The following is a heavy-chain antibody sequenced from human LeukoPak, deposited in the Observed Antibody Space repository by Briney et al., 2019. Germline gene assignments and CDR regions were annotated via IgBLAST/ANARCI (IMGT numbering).Heavy chain of an antibody. Sequence: ASVKVSCKASGYTFTSYDINWVRQATGQGLEWVGWMNPNSGNSGYAQKFQGRVTMTRNPSISTVYMELSSLRSEETAVYYCARAVAGTLNYYSYYMDVWGKGTTVTISS. CDR2: MNPNSGNS. J-gene: IGHJ6*03. D-gene: IGHD6-19*01. CDR3: ARAVAGTLNYYSYYMDV. CDR1: GYTFTSYD. V-gene: IGHV1-8*02.